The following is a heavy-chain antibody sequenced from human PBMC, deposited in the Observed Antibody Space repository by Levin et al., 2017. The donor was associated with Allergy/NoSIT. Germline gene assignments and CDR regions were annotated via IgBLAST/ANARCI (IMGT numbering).Heavy chain of an antibody. CDR3: ARAEVGSEH. Sequence: SCKVSGGSISSGSYYWSWIRQPAAKGLEWIGRIYSSGSANYNPSLKSRVTISVDTSKNQFSLKLSSVTAADTGVYYCARAEVGSEHWGQGTLVTVSS. CDR1: GGSISSGSYY. D-gene: IGHD3-10*01. V-gene: IGHV4-61*02. CDR2: IYSSGSA. J-gene: IGHJ4*02.